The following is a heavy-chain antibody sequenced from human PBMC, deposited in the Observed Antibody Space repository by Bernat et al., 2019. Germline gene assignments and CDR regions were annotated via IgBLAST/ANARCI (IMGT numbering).Heavy chain of an antibody. CDR3: ARSVGTTVVTVIDY. Sequence: QLQLQESGPGLVKPSETLSLTCTVSGGSISSSSYYWGWIRQPPGKGLEWSGSIYYSWSTYYNPSLKSRVTISVDTSKNQFSLKLSSVTDADTAVYYCARSVGTTVVTVIDYWGQGTLVTVSS. D-gene: IGHD4-23*01. CDR2: IYYSWST. CDR1: GGSISSSSYY. J-gene: IGHJ4*02. V-gene: IGHV4-39*01.